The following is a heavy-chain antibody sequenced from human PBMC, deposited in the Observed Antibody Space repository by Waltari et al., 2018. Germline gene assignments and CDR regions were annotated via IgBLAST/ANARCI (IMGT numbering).Heavy chain of an antibody. CDR2: IKKDGSEE. D-gene: IGHD3-22*01. Sequence: EVQLVESGGGLVQPGGSLRLSCGASGFTLSSYWMRWGRQGPGKGPEWVANIKKDGSEECYVDSVRGRFTISRDNAKNSLYLQMNSLRPEDTAVYYCARDQWFAFDIWGQGTMVTVSS. CDR3: ARDQWFAFDI. V-gene: IGHV3-7*01. J-gene: IGHJ3*02. CDR1: GFTLSSYW.